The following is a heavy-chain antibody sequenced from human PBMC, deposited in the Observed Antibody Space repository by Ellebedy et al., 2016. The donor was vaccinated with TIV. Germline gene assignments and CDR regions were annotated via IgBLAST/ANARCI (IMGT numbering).Heavy chain of an antibody. Sequence: GESLKISCAASGFTFSSYWMSWVRQAPGKGPEWVANIKQDEGEKYYVDSVKGRFTISRDNAKSSLYLQMNSLRAEDTAVYYCARGPMWLVREGVDYWGQGALVTVSS. D-gene: IGHD6-19*01. V-gene: IGHV3-7*03. CDR2: IKQDEGEK. CDR3: ARGPMWLVREGVDY. CDR1: GFTFSSYW. J-gene: IGHJ4*02.